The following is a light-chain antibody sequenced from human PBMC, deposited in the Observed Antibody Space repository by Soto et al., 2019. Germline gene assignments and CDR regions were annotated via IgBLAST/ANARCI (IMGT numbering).Light chain of an antibody. Sequence: DIQMTQSPSILSASVGDRVTITCRASQSISSWLAWYQQKPGKAPNLLIHKASHLESGVPSRFSGSGSGTEFTLTISSLQPGDFATYYCQQSYSTLRTFGQGTKVEIK. V-gene: IGKV1-5*03. CDR3: QQSYSTLRT. CDR2: KAS. CDR1: QSISSW. J-gene: IGKJ1*01.